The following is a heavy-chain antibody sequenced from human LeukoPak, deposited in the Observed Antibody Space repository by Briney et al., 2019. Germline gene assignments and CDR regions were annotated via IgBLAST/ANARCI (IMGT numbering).Heavy chain of an antibody. Sequence: ASVKVSCKASGYTFSGYYMHWVRQAPGQGLEWMGWINPKSGGTNYAQKFQGRVTMTRDTSISTVYMELSRLRSDGTAVYNCARGPGLTAILNWFDPWGQGTLVTVSS. CDR1: GYTFSGYY. D-gene: IGHD1-14*01. CDR2: INPKSGGT. CDR3: ARGPGLTAILNWFDP. V-gene: IGHV1-2*02. J-gene: IGHJ5*02.